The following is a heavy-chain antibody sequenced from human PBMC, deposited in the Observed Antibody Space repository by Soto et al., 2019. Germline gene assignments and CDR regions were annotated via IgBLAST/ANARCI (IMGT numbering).Heavy chain of an antibody. CDR1: GGSFSGYY. J-gene: IGHJ4*02. CDR3: ARNDRGDTLGY. CDR2: INHSGSP. D-gene: IGHD3-9*01. V-gene: IGHV4-34*01. Sequence: QVQLQQWGAGLLKPSETLSLTCAVYGGSFSGYYWSWIRQPPGKGLEWIGEINHSGSPNYNPSLKSHVPISVDTSKNQFSLKLSSVTAADTAVYYCARNDRGDTLGYWGQGTLVTVSS.